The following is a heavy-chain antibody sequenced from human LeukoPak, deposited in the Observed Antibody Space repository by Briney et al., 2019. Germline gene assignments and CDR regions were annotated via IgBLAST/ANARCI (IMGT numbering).Heavy chain of an antibody. CDR2: IWYDGSNK. D-gene: IGHD6-13*01. J-gene: IGHJ6*02. CDR1: GFTLSSYG. V-gene: IGHV3-33*01. CDR3: ARDPYSSSWSYGMDV. Sequence: GGSLRLSCAASGFTLSSYGMHWVRQAPGKGLEWVAVIWYDGSNKYYADSVKGRFTISRDNSKNTLYLQMNSLRAEDTAVYYCARDPYSSSWSYGMDVWGQGTTVTVSS.